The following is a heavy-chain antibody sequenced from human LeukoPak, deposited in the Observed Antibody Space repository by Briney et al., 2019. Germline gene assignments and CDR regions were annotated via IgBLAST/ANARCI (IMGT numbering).Heavy chain of an antibody. Sequence: PGGPLRLSCAASGFTFSSYAMHWVRQAPGKGLEWVAVISYDGSNKYYADSVKGRFTISRDNSKNTLYLQMSSLRAEDTAVYYCAKDRGRGYGSSWDFDYWGQGTLVTVSS. V-gene: IGHV3-30-3*01. CDR2: ISYDGSNK. CDR3: AKDRGRGYGSSWDFDY. J-gene: IGHJ4*02. D-gene: IGHD6-13*01. CDR1: GFTFSSYA.